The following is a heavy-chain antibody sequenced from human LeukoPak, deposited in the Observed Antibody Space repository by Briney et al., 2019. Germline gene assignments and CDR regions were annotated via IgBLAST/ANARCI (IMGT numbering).Heavy chain of an antibody. CDR3: ATRDTYASGAFDY. V-gene: IGHV4-31*03. J-gene: IGHJ4*02. Sequence: SQTLSLTCTVSGDSISTGGYYWTWIRQHPGKGLGWIGYIYYSGSTDYNPSLRSRLNISIDTSKNQFSLKLTSVTAADTAVYYCATRDTYASGAFDYWGQGTLVTVSS. D-gene: IGHD3-16*01. CDR1: GDSISTGGYY. CDR2: IYYSGST.